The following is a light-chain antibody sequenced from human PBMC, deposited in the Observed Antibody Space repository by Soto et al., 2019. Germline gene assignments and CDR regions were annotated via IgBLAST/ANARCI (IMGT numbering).Light chain of an antibody. J-gene: IGKJ2*01. Sequence: EIVLTQSPGTLSLSPGERATLSCRASQSVSSSYLAWYQQKPGQAPRLLIYGASSRATGITDRFSGSGSGTDFTLTISRLEPEDFAVYYCQQYGSSPQSTFGQGTKLEIK. CDR2: GAS. CDR3: QQYGSSPQST. CDR1: QSVSSSY. V-gene: IGKV3-20*01.